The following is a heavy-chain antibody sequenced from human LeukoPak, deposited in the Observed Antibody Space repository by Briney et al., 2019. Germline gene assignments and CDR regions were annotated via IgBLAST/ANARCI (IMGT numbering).Heavy chain of an antibody. CDR3: GRSQNYNDSSGYSY. CDR2: MNGDGSST. J-gene: IGHJ4*02. D-gene: IGHD3-22*01. CDR1: GFTFSTHR. V-gene: IGHV3-74*01. Sequence: GGSLRLPCVASGFTFSTHRMLWLRHAPGKGRVWVLCMNGDGSSTKYADSVKGRFTISRDNDKNTLYLQMNSLRAEDTAVYYCGRSQNYNDSSGYSYWGQGTLVTVSS.